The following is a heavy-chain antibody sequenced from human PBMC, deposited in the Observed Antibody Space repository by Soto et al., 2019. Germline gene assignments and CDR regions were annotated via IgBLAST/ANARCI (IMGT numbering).Heavy chain of an antibody. V-gene: IGHV4-61*01. CDR1: GGSVSSGSYY. CDR3: ARGPSQSWFGESIHYYYYGMDV. D-gene: IGHD3-10*01. Sequence: SETLSLTCTVSGGSVSSGSYYWSWIRQPPGKGLEWIGYIYYSGSTNYNPSLKSRVTISVDTSKNQFSLKLSSVTAADTAVYYCARGPSQSWFGESIHYYYYGMDVWGQGTTVTVSS. CDR2: IYYSGST. J-gene: IGHJ6*02.